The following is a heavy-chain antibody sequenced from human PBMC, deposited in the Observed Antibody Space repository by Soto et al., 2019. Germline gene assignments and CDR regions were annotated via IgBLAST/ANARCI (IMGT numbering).Heavy chain of an antibody. D-gene: IGHD4-17*01. CDR3: ARPANTVADHFDL. J-gene: IGHJ4*02. V-gene: IGHV5-51*01. Sequence: PGESLKISCQVSGYTFTIYWIGWVRQMHGKGLEWMGIIYPSDSDTRYSPSFQGQVTISADQSINTAYLQWDSLKASDTAIYYCARPANTVADHFDLWGQGTPVTVSS. CDR2: IYPSDSDT. CDR1: GYTFTIYW.